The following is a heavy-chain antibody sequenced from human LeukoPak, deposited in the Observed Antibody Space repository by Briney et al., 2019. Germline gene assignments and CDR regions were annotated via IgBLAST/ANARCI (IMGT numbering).Heavy chain of an antibody. CDR3: ARVSRGSYHFEY. V-gene: IGHV3-48*01. CDR2: ISSSSTI. CDR1: GFTFSSYA. J-gene: IGHJ4*02. Sequence: GGSLRLSCAASGFTFSSYAMSWVRQAPGKGLEWVSYISSSSTIYYADSVKGRFTISRDNAKNSLYLQMNSLRAEDTAVYYCARVSRGSYHFEYWGQGTLVTVSS. D-gene: IGHD1-26*01.